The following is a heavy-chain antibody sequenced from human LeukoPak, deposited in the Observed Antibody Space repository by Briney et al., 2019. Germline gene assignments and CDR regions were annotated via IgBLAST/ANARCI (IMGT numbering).Heavy chain of an antibody. CDR2: INTAGSHT. V-gene: IGHV3-74*01. CDR1: GFTFSSDW. Sequence: LGGSLRLSCAASGFTFSSDWMHWVRQVPGKGLVWVSRINTAGSHTSYADSVKGRFTIPRDNAKNTLYLQMNSLRAEDTAVYYCARAYYSGSGSYGLDYWGQGTLVSVSS. CDR3: ARAYYSGSGSYGLDY. J-gene: IGHJ4*02. D-gene: IGHD3-10*01.